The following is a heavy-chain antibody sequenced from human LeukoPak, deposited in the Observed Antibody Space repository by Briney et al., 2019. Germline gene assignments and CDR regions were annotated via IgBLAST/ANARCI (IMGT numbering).Heavy chain of an antibody. V-gene: IGHV4-59*08. Sequence: SETLSLTCTVSGGSISSYYWSWIRQPPGKGLEWIGYIYYSGSTNYNPSLKSRVAISVHTSKNQFSLKLTSVTAADTAVYYCARHRPRDRGFIYGPIDYWGQGTLVTVSS. CDR2: IYYSGST. J-gene: IGHJ4*02. D-gene: IGHD5-18*01. CDR3: ARHRPRDRGFIYGPIDY. CDR1: GGSISSYY.